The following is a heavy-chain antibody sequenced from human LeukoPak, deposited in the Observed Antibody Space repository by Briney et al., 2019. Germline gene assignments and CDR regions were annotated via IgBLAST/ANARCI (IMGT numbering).Heavy chain of an antibody. Sequence: SESLSLTCTVSGGSISSYHWSWIRQPPGKGLECIGYIYYSGSTHYNPSLKSRVTISVDTSKNQFSLKLSSVTAADTAVYFCARARNYYDSSGYYYEGDAFDIWGQGTMVTVSS. CDR2: IYYSGST. V-gene: IGHV4-59*01. CDR3: ARARNYYDSSGYYYEGDAFDI. CDR1: GGSISSYH. D-gene: IGHD3-22*01. J-gene: IGHJ3*02.